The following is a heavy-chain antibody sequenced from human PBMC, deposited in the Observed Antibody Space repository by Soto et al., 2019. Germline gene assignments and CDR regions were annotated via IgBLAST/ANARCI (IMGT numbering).Heavy chain of an antibody. CDR2: IDSSGEK. J-gene: IGHJ5*02. V-gene: IGHV2-26*01. CDR1: GLSITDSEMG. CDR3: ARRHLAVAVSPWFDP. D-gene: IGHD6-19*01. Sequence: QVTLKESGPVLVKPTETLTLRCTVSGLSITDSEMGVSWIRQPPGQPLEWLAHIDSSGEKSYRTFLKSRLAISKDTPKSQIVLTMTNMHPADTATYYCARRHLAVAVSPWFDPWGQGIPVTVSS.